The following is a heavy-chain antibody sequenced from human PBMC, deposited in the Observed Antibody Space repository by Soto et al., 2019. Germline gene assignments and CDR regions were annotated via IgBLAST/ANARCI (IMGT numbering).Heavy chain of an antibody. CDR3: ARAYSDAFDI. D-gene: IGHD2-15*01. J-gene: IGHJ3*02. CDR1: GFTFSDYY. V-gene: IGHV3-11*01. CDR2: ISSSGSGI. Sequence: QVQLVESGGGLVKPGGSLRLSCAASGFTFSDYYMTWIRQAPGKGLEWVSYISSSGSGIYYPDSVKGRFTISRDNDKKSLYLQMSSLRAEDTAVYYCARAYSDAFDIWGKGTLVTVSS.